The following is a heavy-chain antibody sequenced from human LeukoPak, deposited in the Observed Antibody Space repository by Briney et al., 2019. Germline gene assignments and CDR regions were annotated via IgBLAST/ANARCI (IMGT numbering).Heavy chain of an antibody. Sequence: ASVKVSCKASGYTFTSYGISWVRQAPGQGLEWMGWISAYNGNINYAQKLQGRVTMTTDTSTSIAYMELRSLRSDDTAVYYCARDSYTVTSDAFDIWGQGTMVTVSS. J-gene: IGHJ3*02. V-gene: IGHV1-18*01. CDR2: ISAYNGNI. CDR3: ARDSYTVTSDAFDI. D-gene: IGHD4-17*01. CDR1: GYTFTSYG.